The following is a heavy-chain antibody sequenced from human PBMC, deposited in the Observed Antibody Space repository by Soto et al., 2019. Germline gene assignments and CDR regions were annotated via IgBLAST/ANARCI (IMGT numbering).Heavy chain of an antibody. Sequence: ASVKVSCKASGYTFTSYYMHWVRQAPGQGLEWMGIINPSGGSTSYAQKFQGRVTMTRDTSTSTVYMELSSLRSEDTAVYYCARVDTDMENYYYGMDVWGQGTTVTVSS. V-gene: IGHV1-46*01. CDR2: INPSGGST. J-gene: IGHJ6*02. CDR1: GYTFTSYY. CDR3: ARVDTDMENYYYGMDV. D-gene: IGHD5-18*01.